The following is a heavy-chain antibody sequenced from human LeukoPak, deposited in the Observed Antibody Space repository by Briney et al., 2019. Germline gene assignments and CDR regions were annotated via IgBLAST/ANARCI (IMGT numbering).Heavy chain of an antibody. CDR1: GFTFSSYA. J-gene: IGHJ5*02. Sequence: GGSLRLSCAASGFTFSSYAMGWVRQAPGKGLEWVSAISGSGGSTYYADSVKGRFTISRDNSKNTLYLQMNSLRAEGTAVYYCAKGGLYGSGSSWGQGTLVTVSS. D-gene: IGHD3-10*01. V-gene: IGHV3-23*01. CDR3: AKGGLYGSGSS. CDR2: ISGSGGST.